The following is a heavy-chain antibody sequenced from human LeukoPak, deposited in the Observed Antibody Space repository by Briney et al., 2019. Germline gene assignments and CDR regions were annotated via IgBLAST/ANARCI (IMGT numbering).Heavy chain of an antibody. CDR1: GDSISSYY. CDR3: ARHKPTGSYPLEL. D-gene: IGHD3-10*01. Sequence: SETLSLTSTVSGDSISSYYWSWLRQPPGKGLEWIGHVYYSGRTTYNPSLRSRLTISVDTSTSQLSLKLSSVTAADTAVYYCARHKPTGSYPLELWGQGTLVTVSS. CDR2: VYYSGRT. V-gene: IGHV4-59*08. J-gene: IGHJ4*02.